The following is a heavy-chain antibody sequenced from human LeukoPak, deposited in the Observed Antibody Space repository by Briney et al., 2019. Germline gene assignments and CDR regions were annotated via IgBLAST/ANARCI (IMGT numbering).Heavy chain of an antibody. J-gene: IGHJ5*02. CDR3: ARLVLLWFGESGGFDP. CDR1: GYTFTGYY. CDR2: INPNSGGT. D-gene: IGHD3-10*01. V-gene: IGHV1-2*02. Sequence: ASVKVSCKASGYTFTGYYMHWVRQAPGQGLEWMGWINPNSGGTNYAQKFQGRVTITRDTSASTAYMELSSLRSEDTAVYYCARLVLLWFGESGGFDPWGQGTLVTVSS.